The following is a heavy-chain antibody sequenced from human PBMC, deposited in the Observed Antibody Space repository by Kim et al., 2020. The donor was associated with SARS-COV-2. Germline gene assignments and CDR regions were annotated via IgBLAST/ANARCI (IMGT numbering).Heavy chain of an antibody. D-gene: IGHD3-9*01. CDR1: GYTFTSYD. Sequence: ASVKVSCKASGYTFTSYDINWVRQATGQGLEWMGWMNPNSGNTGYAQKFQGRVTMTRNTSISTAYMELSSLRSEDTAVYYCARDIRYFDWLLYSGRYYYYAMDVWGQGTKVTVSS. J-gene: IGHJ6*02. V-gene: IGHV1-8*01. CDR2: MNPNSGNT. CDR3: ARDIRYFDWLLYSGRYYYYAMDV.